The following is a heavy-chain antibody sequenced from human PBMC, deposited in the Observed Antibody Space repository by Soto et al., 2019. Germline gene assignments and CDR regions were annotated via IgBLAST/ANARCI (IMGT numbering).Heavy chain of an antibody. V-gene: IGHV3-48*03. CDR3: ARAQYYYDSSGYYLDY. CDR1: GFTFSSYE. CDR2: ISSSGSTI. Sequence: EVQLLESGGGLVQPGGSLRLSCAASGFTFSSYEMNWVRQAPGKGLEWVSYISSSGSTIYYADSVKGRFTISRDNAKNSLYLQMNSPRAEDTAVYYCARAQYYYDSSGYYLDYWGQGTLVTVSS. J-gene: IGHJ4*02. D-gene: IGHD3-22*01.